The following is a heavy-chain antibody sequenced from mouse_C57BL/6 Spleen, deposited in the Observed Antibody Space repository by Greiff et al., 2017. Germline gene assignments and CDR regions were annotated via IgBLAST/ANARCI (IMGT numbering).Heavy chain of an antibody. D-gene: IGHD1-1*01. Sequence: QVQLQQPGAELVKPGASVKMSCKASGYTFTSYWITWVKQRPGQGLEWIGDIYPGSGSTNYNEKFKSKDTLTVDTSSSTAYMQLSSLTSEDSAVYYCARGITTVVRYFDVWGTGTTVTVSS. CDR1: GYTFTSYW. V-gene: IGHV1-55*01. J-gene: IGHJ1*03. CDR3: ARGITTVVRYFDV. CDR2: IYPGSGST.